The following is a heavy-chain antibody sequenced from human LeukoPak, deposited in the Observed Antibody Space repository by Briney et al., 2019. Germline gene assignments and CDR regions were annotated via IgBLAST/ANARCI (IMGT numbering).Heavy chain of an antibody. V-gene: IGHV1-69*04. D-gene: IGHD3-22*01. J-gene: IGHJ4*02. CDR2: IIPIFGIA. Sequence: SVKVSCKASGGTFSSYAISWVRQAPGQGLEWMGRIIPIFGIANYAQKFQGRVTITADKSTSTAYMELSSLRSEDTAVYYCARGPLGYDSSGYSNYFDYWGQGTLVTVSS. CDR1: GGTFSSYA. CDR3: ARGPLGYDSSGYSNYFDY.